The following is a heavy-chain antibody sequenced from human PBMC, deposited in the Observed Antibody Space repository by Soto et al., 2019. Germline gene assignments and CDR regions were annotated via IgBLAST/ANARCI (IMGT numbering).Heavy chain of an antibody. V-gene: IGHV3-23*01. J-gene: IGHJ4*02. D-gene: IGHD6-19*01. CDR2: ISGSGGST. CDR1: GFTFSSYA. Sequence: EVQLLESGGGLVQPGGSLRLSCAASGFTFSSYAMSWVRQAPGKGLEWVSVISGSGGSTYYADSVKGRFTISRDNSKNTLYLQMNSLRAEDTAVYYCSRRSSGWDFDYWGQGTLVTVSS. CDR3: SRRSSGWDFDY.